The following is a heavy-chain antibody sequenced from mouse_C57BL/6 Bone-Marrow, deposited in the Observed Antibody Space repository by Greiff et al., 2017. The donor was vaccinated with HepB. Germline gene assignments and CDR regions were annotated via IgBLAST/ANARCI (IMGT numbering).Heavy chain of an antibody. V-gene: IGHV5-17*01. J-gene: IGHJ4*01. CDR1: GFTFSDYG. Sequence: EVKLVESGGGLVKPGGSLKLSCAASGFTFSDYGMHWVRQAPEKGLEWVAYISSGSSTIYYADTVKGRFTISRDNAKNTLFLQMTSLRSEDTAMYYCARRYSNYVDYYAMDYWGQGTSVTVSS. CDR2: ISSGSSTI. CDR3: ARRYSNYVDYYAMDY. D-gene: IGHD2-5*01.